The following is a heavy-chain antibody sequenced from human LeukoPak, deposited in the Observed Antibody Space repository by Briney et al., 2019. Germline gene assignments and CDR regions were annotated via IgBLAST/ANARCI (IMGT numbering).Heavy chain of an antibody. D-gene: IGHD5-18*01. CDR1: GGSISSSSYY. CDR2: IYYSGST. CDR3: ARARLGYSYGYYLDF. J-gene: IGHJ4*01. V-gene: IGHV4-39*07. Sequence: SETLSLTCTVSGGSISSSSYYWGWIRQPPGKGLEWIGSIYYSGSTYYNPSLKSRVTISVDTSKNQFSLKLSSVTAADTAVYYCARARLGYSYGYYLDFWGHGTLVTVSS.